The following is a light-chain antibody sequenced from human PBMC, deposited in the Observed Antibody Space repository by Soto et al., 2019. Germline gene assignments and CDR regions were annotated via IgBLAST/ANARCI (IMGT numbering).Light chain of an antibody. V-gene: IGKV1-5*03. CDR1: QASSSW. CDR3: QHYNSYSEA. CDR2: KAS. Sequence: DIQMTQSPSTLSGSVGDRVTITCRASQASSSWLAWYQQKPGKAPKLLTYKASTLKSGVPSRFSGSGSGTEFTLTISSLQPDDFATYYCQHYNSYSEAFGQGTEV. J-gene: IGKJ1*01.